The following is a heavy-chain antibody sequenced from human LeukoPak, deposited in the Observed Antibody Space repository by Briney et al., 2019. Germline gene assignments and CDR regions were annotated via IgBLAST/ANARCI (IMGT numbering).Heavy chain of an antibody. Sequence: PGESLRLSCSASGFPFSAFTMHWVRLAAGKTLENVAAITTNGGTTYYADSVKGRISISRDNSKNILYLQMSSLRPEDTAVYYCVKPSYTGSWYDYWGQGTLVTVSS. CDR2: ITTNGGTT. V-gene: IGHV3-64D*09. D-gene: IGHD6-13*01. J-gene: IGHJ4*02. CDR1: GFPFSAFT. CDR3: VKPSYTGSWYDY.